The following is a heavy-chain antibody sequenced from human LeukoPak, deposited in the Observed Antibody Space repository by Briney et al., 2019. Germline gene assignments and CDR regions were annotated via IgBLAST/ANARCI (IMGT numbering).Heavy chain of an antibody. CDR2: ISGSGGST. V-gene: IGHV3-23*01. Sequence: GGSLRLSCAASGFTFSSYAMSWVRQAPGKGLEWVSAISGSGGSTYYADSVKGRFTISRDNSKNTLYLQMNSLRAEDTAVYYCAKFPPRIAAARSGWFDPWGQRTLVTVSS. CDR3: AKFPPRIAAARSGWFDP. J-gene: IGHJ5*02. D-gene: IGHD6-13*01. CDR1: GFTFSSYA.